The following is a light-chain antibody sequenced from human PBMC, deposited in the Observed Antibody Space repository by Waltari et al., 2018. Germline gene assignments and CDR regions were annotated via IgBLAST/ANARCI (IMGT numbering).Light chain of an antibody. CDR2: ASS. Sequence: IQLTQSPSSLSASVGDRVPITCRASQGISNYLAWYPQKPGKAPKLLIYASSTLQIGVPSRFSCSGSGTDFTLTISSLQPEDFATYYCQQLNSYQWTFGPGTKVEIK. CDR1: QGISNY. V-gene: IGKV1-9*01. CDR3: QQLNSYQWT. J-gene: IGKJ1*01.